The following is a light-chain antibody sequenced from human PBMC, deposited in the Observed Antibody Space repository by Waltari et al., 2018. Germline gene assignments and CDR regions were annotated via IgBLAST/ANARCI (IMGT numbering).Light chain of an antibody. CDR3: CSYAGVV. V-gene: IGLV2-23*01. CDR2: EGS. CDR1: SSGVGSYNL. J-gene: IGLJ2*01. Sequence: QSALTQPASVSGSPGQSITISCTGTSSGVGSYNLVSWYQQHPGKAPKLMIYEGSKRPSVVSNRFSGSKSGNTASLTISGLQAEDEADYYCCSYAGVVFGGGTKLTIL.